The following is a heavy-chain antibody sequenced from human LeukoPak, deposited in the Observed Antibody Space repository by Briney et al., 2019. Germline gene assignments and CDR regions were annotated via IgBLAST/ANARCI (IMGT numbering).Heavy chain of an antibody. D-gene: IGHD3-22*01. CDR3: ARDDLRVRYYYDRAHAFDI. J-gene: IGHJ3*02. V-gene: IGHV7-4-1*02. Sequence: ASVKVSCKASGYTFTSYAMNWVRQAPGQGLEWMGWINTNTGNPTYAQGFTGRFVFSLDTSVSTAYLQISSLKAEDTAVYYCARDDLRVRYYYDRAHAFDIWGQGSMVTVSS. CDR2: INTNTGNP. CDR1: GYTFTSYA.